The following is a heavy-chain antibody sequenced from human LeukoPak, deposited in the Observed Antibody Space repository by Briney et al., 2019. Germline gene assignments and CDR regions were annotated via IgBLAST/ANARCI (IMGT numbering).Heavy chain of an antibody. D-gene: IGHD3-10*01. CDR1: GYTFTSYY. J-gene: IGHJ6*03. Sequence: ASVKVSCKASGYTFTSYYMHWVRQAPGQGLEWMGIINPSGGSTSYAQKFQGRVTMTRDMSTSTVYMELSSLRSEDTAVYYCARDLWFGELSPYYMDVWGKGTTVTVSS. V-gene: IGHV1-46*01. CDR3: ARDLWFGELSPYYMDV. CDR2: INPSGGST.